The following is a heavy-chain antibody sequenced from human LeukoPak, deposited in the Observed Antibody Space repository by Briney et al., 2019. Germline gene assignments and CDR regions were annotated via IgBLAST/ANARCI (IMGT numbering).Heavy chain of an antibody. CDR1: GYPFTSSY. CDR3: AREWGSGYNWFDP. V-gene: IGHV1-46*01. CDR2: IQPIGGST. J-gene: IGHJ5*02. Sequence: ASVKVSCKAFGYPFTSSYMHWLRQAPGQGREGMGIIQPIGGSTSYAQKFQDRVTMTRDMSTSTVYMELSSLRSEDTAIYYCAREWGSGYNWFDPWGQGTLVTVSS. D-gene: IGHD3-16*01.